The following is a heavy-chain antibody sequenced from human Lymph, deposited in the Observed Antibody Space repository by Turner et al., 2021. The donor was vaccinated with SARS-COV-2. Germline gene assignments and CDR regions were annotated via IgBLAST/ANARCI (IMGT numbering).Heavy chain of an antibody. CDR3: ARIVAPGMGGGVYYYYYGMDV. J-gene: IGHJ6*02. CDR1: GGTFSSSA. D-gene: IGHD6-13*01. CDR2: ITPMLGIA. Sequence: QVQLVQSGAEVKKPGSSVKVSCKASGGTFSSSAISWVRQAPGQGLEWMGVITPMLGIANYAQKFQGRVTITADKSTGTAYMELSSLRSGDTAVYYCARIVAPGMGGGVYYYYYGMDVWGQGTTVTVSS. V-gene: IGHV1-69*10.